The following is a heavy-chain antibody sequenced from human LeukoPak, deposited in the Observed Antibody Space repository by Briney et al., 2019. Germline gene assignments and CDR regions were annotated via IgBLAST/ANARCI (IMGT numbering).Heavy chain of an antibody. CDR3: AKSPYDH. CDR1: GFTFSSYA. J-gene: IGHJ4*02. V-gene: IGHV3-30*04. CDR2: ISYDGSNK. Sequence: GGSLRLSCAASGFTFSSYAMHWVRRAPGKGLEWVAVISYDGSNKYYADSVKGRFTISRDNSKNTVYLQVNSLRADDTAVYYCAKSPYDHWGQGTLVTVSS.